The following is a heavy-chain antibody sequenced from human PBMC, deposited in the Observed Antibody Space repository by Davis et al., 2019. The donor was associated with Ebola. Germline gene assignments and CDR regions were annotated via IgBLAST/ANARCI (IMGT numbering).Heavy chain of an antibody. CDR3: TTTTGGYFDAFDI. J-gene: IGHJ3*02. V-gene: IGHV3-15*01. D-gene: IGHD1-26*01. CDR2: IKSKTDGGTT. Sequence: GESLKISCAASGFTFSNAWMSWVRQAPGKGLEWVGRIKSKTDGGTTDYAAPVKGRFTISRDDSKNTLYLQMNSLKTEDTAVYYCTTTTGGYFDAFDIWGQGTMVTVSS. CDR1: GFTFSNAW.